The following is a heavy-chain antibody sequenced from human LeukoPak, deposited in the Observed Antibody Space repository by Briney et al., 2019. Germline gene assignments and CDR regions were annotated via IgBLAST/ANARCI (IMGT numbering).Heavy chain of an antibody. V-gene: IGHV3-23*01. CDR1: GFTLSSYA. D-gene: IGHD3-9*01. Sequence: GGCLILSCSASGFTLSSYAISSVRQAPGKGLGCISGFSGSGGRTYYADSVKGRFTISRDNSKSTMYLQMNSLRAEDTAVYYCAKDRHDILTGYDYWGQGTLVTVSS. CDR2: FSGSGGRT. J-gene: IGHJ4*02. CDR3: AKDRHDILTGYDY.